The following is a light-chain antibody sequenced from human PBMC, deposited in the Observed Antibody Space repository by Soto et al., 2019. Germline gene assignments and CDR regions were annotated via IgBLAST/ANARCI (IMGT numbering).Light chain of an antibody. Sequence: NFMLTQPHSVSESPGKTVTISCTGSSGSIASNCVQWYQQRPGSAPTTVIYADDQRPSGVPDRFSGSIDSSSNSASLTISGLRTEDEADYYCQSYDSSNVVFGGGTKLTVL. CDR1: SGSIASNC. CDR3: QSYDSSNVV. V-gene: IGLV6-57*02. J-gene: IGLJ2*01. CDR2: ADD.